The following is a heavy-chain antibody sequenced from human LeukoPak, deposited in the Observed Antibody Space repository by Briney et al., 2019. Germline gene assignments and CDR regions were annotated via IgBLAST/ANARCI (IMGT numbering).Heavy chain of an antibody. Sequence: SETLSLTCAVYGGSFSGYYWSWIRQPPGKGLEWIGEINHSGSTNYNPSLKSRVTISVGTSKNQFSLKLSSVTAADTAVYYCASGIGYCTNGVCSLDYWGQGTLVTVSS. V-gene: IGHV4-34*01. CDR3: ASGIGYCTNGVCSLDY. CDR1: GGSFSGYY. CDR2: INHSGST. D-gene: IGHD2-8*01. J-gene: IGHJ4*02.